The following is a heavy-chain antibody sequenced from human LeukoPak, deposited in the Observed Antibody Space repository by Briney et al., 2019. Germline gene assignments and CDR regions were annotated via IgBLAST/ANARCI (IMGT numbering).Heavy chain of an antibody. CDR2: ISSSGSTI. J-gene: IGHJ4*02. Sequence: PGGSLRLSCAASGFTFSSYEMNWVRQAPGKGLEWVSYISSSGSTIYYADSVEGRFTISRDNAKNSLYLQMNSLRAEDTAVYYCARDSIVATTPLDYWGQGTLVTVSS. CDR3: ARDSIVATTPLDY. D-gene: IGHD5-12*01. V-gene: IGHV3-48*03. CDR1: GFTFSSYE.